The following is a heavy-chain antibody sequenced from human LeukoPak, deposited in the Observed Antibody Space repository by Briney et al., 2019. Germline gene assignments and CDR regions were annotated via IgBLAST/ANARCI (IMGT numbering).Heavy chain of an antibody. CDR2: ISPSGGST. D-gene: IGHD2-15*01. J-gene: IGHJ4*02. Sequence: ASVKVSCKAFGYTFTSNYMHWVRQAPGQGPEWMGVISPSGGSTSYAQKFQGRVTMTRDMSTSTVYMELSSLRSEDTAVYYCARVPVVAATGDFDYWGQGTLVTVSS. V-gene: IGHV1-46*01. CDR3: ARVPVVAATGDFDY. CDR1: GYTFTSNY.